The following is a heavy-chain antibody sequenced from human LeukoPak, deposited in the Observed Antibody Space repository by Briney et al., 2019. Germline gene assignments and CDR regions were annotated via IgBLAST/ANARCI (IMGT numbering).Heavy chain of an antibody. V-gene: IGHV7-4-1*02. CDR3: ARARDCSGGNCYSDY. J-gene: IGHJ4*02. CDR1: GYTFTSYD. D-gene: IGHD2-15*01. CDR2: INTDTGKP. Sequence: ASVKVSCKASGYTFTSYDINWVRQAPGQGLEWMGWINTDTGKPTYARGFTGRFVFSLDTSVNTAYLQISSLKAEDTAVYYCARARDCSGGNCYSDYWGQGTLVTVSS.